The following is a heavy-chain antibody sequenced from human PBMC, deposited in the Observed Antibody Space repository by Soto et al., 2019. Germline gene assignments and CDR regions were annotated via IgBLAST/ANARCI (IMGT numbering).Heavy chain of an antibody. Sequence: QVQLVESGGGVVQPGRSRRLSCAASGFIFSSYGMHWVGQAPGKGLEGVAVISYEGSHTYYADSVKGRFTITRDNPKNTLYLQMNSLRPEDTAGYYCAKEVHCGGGSCSWSEGFDYWGQGTLLTVSS. CDR1: GFIFSSYG. J-gene: IGHJ4*02. CDR2: ISYEGSHT. V-gene: IGHV3-30*18. D-gene: IGHD2-15*01. CDR3: AKEVHCGGGSCSWSEGFDY.